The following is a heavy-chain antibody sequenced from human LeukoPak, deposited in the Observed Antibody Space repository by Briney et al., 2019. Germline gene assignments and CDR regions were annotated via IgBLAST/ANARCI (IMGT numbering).Heavy chain of an antibody. CDR2: INHSGST. J-gene: IGHJ4*02. V-gene: IGHV4-34*01. CDR1: GGSFSGYY. Sequence: SETLSLTCAVYGGSFSGYYWSWIRQPPGRGLEWIGEINHSGSTNYNPSLKSRVTISVDTSKNQFSLKLSSVTAADTAVYYCARGGPTKIIDYWGQGTLVTVSS. CDR3: ARGGPTKIIDY.